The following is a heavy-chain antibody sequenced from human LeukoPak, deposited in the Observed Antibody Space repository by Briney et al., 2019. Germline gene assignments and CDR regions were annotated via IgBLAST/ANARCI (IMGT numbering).Heavy chain of an antibody. CDR2: INPNSGGT. CDR3: ARADYDFWSGYPMGYMDV. J-gene: IGHJ6*03. V-gene: IGHV1-2*02. Sequence: ASVTVSCKASGYTFTGYYMHWVRQAPGQGLEWMGWINPNSGGTNYAQKFQGRVTMTRDTSISTAYMELSRLRSDDTAVYYCARADYDFWSGYPMGYMDVWGKGTTVTVSS. D-gene: IGHD3-3*01. CDR1: GYTFTGYY.